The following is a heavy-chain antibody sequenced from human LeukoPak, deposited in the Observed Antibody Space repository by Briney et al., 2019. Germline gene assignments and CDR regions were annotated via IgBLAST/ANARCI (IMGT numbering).Heavy chain of an antibody. V-gene: IGHV3-74*01. CDR3: AREFRLWKTFDM. CDR2: INTDGSTT. CDR1: GFTFSSYW. J-gene: IGHJ3*02. D-gene: IGHD2-21*01. Sequence: GGSLRLSCAASGFTFSSYWMNWVRQAPGKGLVWVSHINTDGSTTTYADSVKGRFTISRDNAKNTLYLQMNSLRAEDTAVYYCAREFRLWKTFDMWGQGTMVTV.